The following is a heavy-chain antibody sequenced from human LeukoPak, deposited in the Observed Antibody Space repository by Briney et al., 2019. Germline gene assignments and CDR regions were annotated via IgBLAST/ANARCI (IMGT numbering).Heavy chain of an antibody. CDR2: INPGGGST. J-gene: IGHJ6*02. CDR3: AREMIGIAVAGDYYYYGMDV. CDR1: GYTFTSYY. D-gene: IGHD6-19*01. V-gene: IGHV1-46*01. Sequence: ASVKVSCKASGYTFTSYYMHWVRQAPGQGLEWMGIINPGGGSTSYAQKFQGRVTMTRNTSTSTVYMELSSLRSEDTAVYYCAREMIGIAVAGDYYYYGMDVWGQGTTVTVSS.